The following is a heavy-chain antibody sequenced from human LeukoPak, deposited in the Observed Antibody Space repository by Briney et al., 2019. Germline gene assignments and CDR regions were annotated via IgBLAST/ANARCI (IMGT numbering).Heavy chain of an antibody. CDR2: INSDGSST. Sequence: GGSLRLSCAASGFTFSSYWMHWVRQAPGKGLVWVSRINSDGSSTSYADSVKGRFTISRDNAKNTLYLQMNSLRAEDTAVYYCARDLYDSSGYYYVGDWFDRWGQGTLVAVSS. D-gene: IGHD3-22*01. CDR1: GFTFSSYW. CDR3: ARDLYDSSGYYYVGDWFDR. J-gene: IGHJ5*02. V-gene: IGHV3-74*01.